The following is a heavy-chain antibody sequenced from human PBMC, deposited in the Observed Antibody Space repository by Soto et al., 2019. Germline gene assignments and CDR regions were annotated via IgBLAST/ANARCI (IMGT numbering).Heavy chain of an antibody. CDR2: ISSSSSYI. CDR1: GFTFSSYS. V-gene: IGHV3-21*01. CDR3: AREVSKYSGYDFDD. J-gene: IGHJ5*02. Sequence: EVQLVESGGGLVKPGGSLRLSCAASGFTFSSYSMNWVRQAPGKGLEWVSSISSSSSYIYYADSVKGRFTISRDNAKNSQYLQMNSLRAEETAVYYCAREVSKYSGYDFDDWGQGTLVTVSS. D-gene: IGHD5-12*01.